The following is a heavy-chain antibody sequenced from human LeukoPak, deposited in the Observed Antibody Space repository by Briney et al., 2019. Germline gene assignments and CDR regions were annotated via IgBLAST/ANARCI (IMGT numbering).Heavy chain of an antibody. D-gene: IGHD3-16*01. Sequence: PSETLSLTCSVSGGSISPYYWSWIRQPPGKGLEWIGYIYYTGTTDYNPSLKGRVTISLDTSKNQFSLKLSSVTAADTAVYHCATGGNWFDHWGQGTLVTVSS. CDR1: GGSISPYY. V-gene: IGHV4-59*01. J-gene: IGHJ5*02. CDR2: IYYTGTT. CDR3: ATGGNWFDH.